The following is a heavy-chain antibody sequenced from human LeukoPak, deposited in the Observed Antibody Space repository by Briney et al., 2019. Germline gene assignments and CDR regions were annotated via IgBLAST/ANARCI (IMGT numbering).Heavy chain of an antibody. CDR1: GGTFSSYA. CDR2: IIPIFGTA. CDR3: ARDLPGIAVAGSFDY. Sequence: ASVTVSCKASGGTFSSYAISWVRQAPGQGLEWMGGIIPIFGTANYAQKFQGRVTITADESTSTAYMELSSLRSEDTAVYYCARDLPGIAVAGSFDYWGQGTLVTVSS. V-gene: IGHV1-69*13. D-gene: IGHD6-19*01. J-gene: IGHJ4*02.